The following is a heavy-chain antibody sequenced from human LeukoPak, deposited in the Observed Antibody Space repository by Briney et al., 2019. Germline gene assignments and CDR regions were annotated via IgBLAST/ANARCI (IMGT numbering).Heavy chain of an antibody. Sequence: GGSLRLSCAASGFTFSSYAMHWVRQAPGKGLEWVAVISYDGSNKYYADSVKGRFTISRDNSKNTLYLQMNSLRAEDTAVYYCAREPDLYGMDVWGQGTTVTVSS. CDR1: GFTFSSYA. J-gene: IGHJ6*02. CDR3: AREPDLYGMDV. D-gene: IGHD1-14*01. CDR2: ISYDGSNK. V-gene: IGHV3-30-3*01.